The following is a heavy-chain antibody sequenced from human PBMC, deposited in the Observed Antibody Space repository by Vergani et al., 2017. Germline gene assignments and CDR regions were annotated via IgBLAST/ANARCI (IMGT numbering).Heavy chain of an antibody. Sequence: QVHLVESGGGVVQPGRSLRLSCVVSGFTSSYYGMHWVRQAPGKGLEWVAVISYDGTQKYYADSVKGRFTISRDNSKNTLYLQMNSLRTDDTATYYCAKHFRGWGIDYWGQGTQVIVSS. CDR1: GFTSSYYG. J-gene: IGHJ4*02. CDR2: ISYDGTQK. CDR3: AKHFRGWGIDY. V-gene: IGHV3-30*18. D-gene: IGHD3-16*01.